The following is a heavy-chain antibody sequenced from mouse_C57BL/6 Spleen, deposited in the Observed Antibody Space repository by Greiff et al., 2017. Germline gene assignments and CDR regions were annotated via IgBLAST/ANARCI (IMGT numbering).Heavy chain of an antibody. Sequence: EVQLVESGGGLVKPGGSLKLSCATSGFTFSSYSMSWVRQTPEKRLEWVATISDGGSYTYYPDNVKGRFTISRDNSKNNLYLQMSHLKSEDTAMYYCARRVNTVYYFDYWGQGTTLTVSS. D-gene: IGHD2-3*01. CDR2: ISDGGSYT. CDR1: GFTFSSYS. V-gene: IGHV5-4*01. J-gene: IGHJ2*01. CDR3: ARRVNTVYYFDY.